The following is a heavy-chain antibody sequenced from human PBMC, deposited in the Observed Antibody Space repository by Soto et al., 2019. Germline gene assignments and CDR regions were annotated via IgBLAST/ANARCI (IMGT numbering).Heavy chain of an antibody. J-gene: IGHJ5*02. V-gene: IGHV4-31*03. CDR1: GGSIRSGGYY. CDR3: ARSVYHYFWSGNNWFDP. CDR2: MFYSGSS. D-gene: IGHD3-3*01. Sequence: SETLSLTCTVSGGSIRSGGYYWSWIRQRPWKGLEWIAYMFYSGSSYYNPSLRSRVTISADTSNNQFSLKVDSVTAADTAVYYCARSVYHYFWSGNNWFDPWGQGXLVTVYS.